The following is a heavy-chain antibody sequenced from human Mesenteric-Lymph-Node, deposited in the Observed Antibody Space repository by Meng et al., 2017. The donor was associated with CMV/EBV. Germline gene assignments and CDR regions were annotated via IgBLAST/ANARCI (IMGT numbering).Heavy chain of an antibody. V-gene: IGHV4-59*02. CDR1: GGSVSSHY. Sequence: SETLSLTCTVSGGSVSSHYWSWIRQPPGKGLEYIGNIYHSGSTNYNPSLKSRVTIPLDTSRNQFSLKLGSVTAAATAVYYCGGDLGDNFRWYDPWGQGTLVTVSS. D-gene: IGHD4/OR15-4a*01. CDR2: IYHSGST. J-gene: IGHJ5*02. CDR3: GGDLGDNFRWYDP.